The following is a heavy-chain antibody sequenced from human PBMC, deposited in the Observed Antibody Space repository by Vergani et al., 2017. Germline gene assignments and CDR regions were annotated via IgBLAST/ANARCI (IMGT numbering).Heavy chain of an antibody. CDR2: ISGSSSYI. D-gene: IGHD4-17*01. Sequence: EVQLVESGGGLVKPGGSLRLSCAASGFTFNSYSMNWVRQAPGKGLEWVSSISGSSSYIYYADSVKGRFTISRDSAKNSLYLQMDSLRAEDTAVYYCARDYYGDRYFDYWGQGTLVTVSS. J-gene: IGHJ4*02. CDR1: GFTFNSYS. CDR3: ARDYYGDRYFDY. V-gene: IGHV3-21*01.